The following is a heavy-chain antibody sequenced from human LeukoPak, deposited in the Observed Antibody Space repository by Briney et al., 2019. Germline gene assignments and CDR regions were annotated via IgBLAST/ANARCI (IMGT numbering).Heavy chain of an antibody. CDR2: ISGTSGTI. CDR3: AKRLGDPRAFDY. J-gene: IGHJ4*02. CDR1: GFTFSNYA. D-gene: IGHD2-21*02. Sequence: SGGSLRLSCAASGFTFSNYAMSWVRQAPGKGLEWVSGISGTSGTINYAAPVKGRFTISRDNFKNTLYLQMNSLRVDDMAVYYCAKRLGDPRAFDYWGQGTLVTVSS. V-gene: IGHV3-23*01.